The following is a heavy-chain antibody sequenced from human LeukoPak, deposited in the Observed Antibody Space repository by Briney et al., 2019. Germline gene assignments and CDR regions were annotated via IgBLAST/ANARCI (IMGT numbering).Heavy chain of an antibody. J-gene: IGHJ6*03. V-gene: IGHV4-59*01. CDR2: IYYSGST. D-gene: IGHD2-2*02. Sequence: SETLSLTCTVSGGSISSYYRSWIRQPPGKGLEWIGYIYYSGSTNYNPSLKSRATISVDTSKNQFSLKLSSVTAADTAVYYCARGRDDCSSTSCYTWGIYYYYYYMDVWGKGNTVTVSS. CDR1: GGSISSYY. CDR3: ARGRDDCSSTSCYTWGIYYYYYYMDV.